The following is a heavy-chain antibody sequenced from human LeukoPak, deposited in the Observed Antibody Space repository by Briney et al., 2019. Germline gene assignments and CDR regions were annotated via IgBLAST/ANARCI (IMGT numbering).Heavy chain of an antibody. Sequence: SQTLSLTCAISGDIVSNNSAAWTWIRQSPSRGLEWLGRTYFMSEWSNTYAPSMTSRITINADTSKNQFSLQLNSVTPEDTAVYFCARAVAGGRYFDLWGCGTLVTVSS. CDR2: TYFMSEWSN. CDR1: GDIVSNNSAA. V-gene: IGHV6-1*01. J-gene: IGHJ2*01. D-gene: IGHD4-23*01. CDR3: ARAVAGGRYFDL.